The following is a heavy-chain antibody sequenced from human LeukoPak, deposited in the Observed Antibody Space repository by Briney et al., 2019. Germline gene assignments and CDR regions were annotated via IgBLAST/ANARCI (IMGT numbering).Heavy chain of an antibody. D-gene: IGHD2-2*01. CDR2: IYYSGST. CDR3: AREGTSGVYFDY. V-gene: IGHV4-59*12. J-gene: IGHJ4*02. CDR1: GGSISSYY. Sequence: KPSETLSLTCTVSGGSISSYYWSWIRQPPGKGLEWIGYIYYSGSTNYNPSLKSRVTISVDTSKNQFSLKLSSVTAADTAVYYCAREGTSGVYFDYWGQGTLVTVSS.